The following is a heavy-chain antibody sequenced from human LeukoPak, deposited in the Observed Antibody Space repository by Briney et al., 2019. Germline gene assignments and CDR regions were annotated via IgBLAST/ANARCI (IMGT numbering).Heavy chain of an antibody. J-gene: IGHJ4*02. CDR3: ARDGSLPRTYFYDSSGYHAF. V-gene: IGHV3-53*01. CDR2: IYADGST. D-gene: IGHD3-22*01. Sequence: GGSLRLSCAASGFTVSSTYMSWVRQGPGKGLEWVAVIYADGSTYHAESVKGRFSISRHNSRNIVYLQMNSLRAEDTALYYCARDGSLPRTYFYDSSGYHAFWGQGTLVTVSS. CDR1: GFTVSSTY.